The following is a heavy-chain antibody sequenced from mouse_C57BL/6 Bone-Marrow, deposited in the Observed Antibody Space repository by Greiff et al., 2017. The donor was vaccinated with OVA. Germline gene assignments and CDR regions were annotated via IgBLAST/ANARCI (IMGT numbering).Heavy chain of an antibody. D-gene: IGHD2-4*01. CDR1: GYTFTSYW. V-gene: IGHV1-50*01. CDR3: ARDYYDYSFDY. CDR2: IDPSDSYT. Sequence: QVQLQQPGAELVKPGASVKLSCKASGYTFTSYWIQWVKQRPGQGLEWIGEIDPSDSYTNYNQKFKGKATLTVDTSSSTAYMQLSSLTSEDSAVYYCARDYYDYSFDYWGQGTTLTVSS. J-gene: IGHJ2*01.